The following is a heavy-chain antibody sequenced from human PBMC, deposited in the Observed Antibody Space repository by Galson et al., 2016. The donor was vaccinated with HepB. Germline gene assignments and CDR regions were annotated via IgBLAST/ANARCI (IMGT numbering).Heavy chain of an antibody. J-gene: IGHJ6*02. V-gene: IGHV4-4*02. D-gene: IGHD5-12*01. CDR1: AGSITSISW. Sequence: SETLSLTCAVSAGSITSISWWSWVRQSPGKGLEWIGEIHHSGNTKYNPSLQSRVTISVDKSKNQFSLRLSSLTAADTAVYFCARVDSGYDSTTGYYYYYGMDVWGQGTTVTVSS. CDR2: IHHSGNT. CDR3: ARVDSGYDSTTGYYYYYGMDV.